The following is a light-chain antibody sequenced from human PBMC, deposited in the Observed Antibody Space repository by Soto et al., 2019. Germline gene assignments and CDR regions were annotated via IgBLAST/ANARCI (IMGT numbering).Light chain of an antibody. CDR3: SSKTTSSTLV. V-gene: IGLV2-14*01. CDR2: EVS. J-gene: IGLJ1*01. CDR1: SGDVGDYKY. Sequence: QSALTQPASVSGSPGQSITISCTGTSGDVGDYKYVSWYQKHPGKAPKLMIYEVSNRPSGVSNRFSGSKSDNTASLTISGLQAEDEADYYCSSKTTSSTLVFGTGTKVTVL.